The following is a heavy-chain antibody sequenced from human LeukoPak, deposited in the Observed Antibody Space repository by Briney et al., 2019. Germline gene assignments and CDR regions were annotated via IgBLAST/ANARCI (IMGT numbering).Heavy chain of an antibody. CDR3: ARDLVPAHYYDSSGYVDY. CDR1: GFTFSSYG. V-gene: IGHV3-30*03. D-gene: IGHD3-22*01. CDR2: ISYDGSNK. J-gene: IGHJ4*02. Sequence: GGSLRLSCAASGFTFSSYGMHWVRQAPGKGLEWVAVISYDGSNKYYADSVKGRFTISRDNSKNTLYLQMNSLRDEDTAVYYCARDLVPAHYYDSSGYVDYWGQGTLVTVSS.